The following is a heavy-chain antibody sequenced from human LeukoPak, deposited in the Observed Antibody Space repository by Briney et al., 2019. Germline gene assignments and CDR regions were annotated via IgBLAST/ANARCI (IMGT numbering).Heavy chain of an antibody. D-gene: IGHD1-26*01. CDR1: GGSFSGYY. V-gene: IGHV4-34*01. J-gene: IGHJ4*02. CDR3: ARQGWGIVGAIFDY. CDR2: INHSGST. Sequence: PSETLSLTCAVYGGSFSGYYWSWIRQPPGKGLEWIGEINHSGSTNYNPSLKSRVTISVDTSKNQFSLKLSSVTAADTAVYYCARQGWGIVGAIFDYWGQGTLVTVSS.